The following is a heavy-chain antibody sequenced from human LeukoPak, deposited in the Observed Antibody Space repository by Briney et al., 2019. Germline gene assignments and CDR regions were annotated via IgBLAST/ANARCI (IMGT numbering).Heavy chain of an antibody. Sequence: PGGSLRLSCAASGFTFSRYSMNWVRQAPGKGLEWVSGISGRDGSTYYADSVKGRFTISRDNSKNTLFLQMNSLRAEDTAVYYCAKAGSIRLDYWGQGTLVTVSS. CDR1: GFTFSRYS. CDR3: AKAGSIRLDY. J-gene: IGHJ4*02. D-gene: IGHD1-26*01. CDR2: ISGRDGST. V-gene: IGHV3-23*01.